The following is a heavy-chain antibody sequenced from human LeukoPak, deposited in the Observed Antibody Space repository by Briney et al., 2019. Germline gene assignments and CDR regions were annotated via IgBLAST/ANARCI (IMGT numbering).Heavy chain of an antibody. V-gene: IGHV4-4*07. J-gene: IGHJ2*01. CDR3: ARHGYCGGDCYSRYYWYFDL. CDR2: IYTSGST. Sequence: SETLSLTCTVSGGSISSYYWSWIRQPAGKGLEWIGRIYTSGSTNYNPSLKSRVTMSVDTSKNQFSLKLSSVTAADTAVYYCARHGYCGGDCYSRYYWYFDLWGRGTLVTVSS. CDR1: GGSISSYY. D-gene: IGHD2-21*02.